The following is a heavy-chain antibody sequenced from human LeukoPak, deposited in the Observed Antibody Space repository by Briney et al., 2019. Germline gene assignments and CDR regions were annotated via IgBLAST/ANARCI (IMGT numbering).Heavy chain of an antibody. Sequence: GGSLRLSCAASGFIVSSNFMSWVRLAPGKGLEWVAFIRYDGSNKYYADSVKGRFTISRDNSKNTLYLQMNSLRAEDTAVYYCAKPGGGVVIIVEAFDIWGQGTMVTVSS. CDR2: IRYDGSNK. CDR3: AKPGGGVVIIVEAFDI. CDR1: GFIVSSNF. J-gene: IGHJ3*02. V-gene: IGHV3-30*02. D-gene: IGHD3-3*01.